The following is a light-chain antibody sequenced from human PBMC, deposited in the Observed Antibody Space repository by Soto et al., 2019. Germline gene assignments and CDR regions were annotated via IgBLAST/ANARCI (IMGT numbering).Light chain of an antibody. CDR2: EVN. V-gene: IGLV2-8*01. Sequence: QLVLTQPPSASGSPGQSVTISCTGTSSDVGNYNYVSWYQHHPGKAPKLIIFEVNKRPSGVPARFSGSKSGNTASLIVSGLQAEDEADYYCTSYAGSDNYVVFGGGTKLTVL. J-gene: IGLJ2*01. CDR1: SSDVGNYNY. CDR3: TSYAGSDNYVV.